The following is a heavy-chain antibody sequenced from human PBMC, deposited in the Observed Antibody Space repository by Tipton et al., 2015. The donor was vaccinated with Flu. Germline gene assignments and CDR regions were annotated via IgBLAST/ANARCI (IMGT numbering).Heavy chain of an antibody. Sequence: GSLRLSCAASGFTFSNYGMAWVRQTPGKGLEWVSTISVSNATHYTDSVKGRFTTSRDNSKNTMYLQMSDLRSEDTALYHGATEVGPGQFFRYRVKGTLVTVSS. CDR1: GFTFSNYG. J-gene: IGHJ4*02. V-gene: IGHV3-23*01. CDR3: ATEVGPGQFFRY. D-gene: IGHD2/OR15-2a*01. CDR2: ISVSNAT.